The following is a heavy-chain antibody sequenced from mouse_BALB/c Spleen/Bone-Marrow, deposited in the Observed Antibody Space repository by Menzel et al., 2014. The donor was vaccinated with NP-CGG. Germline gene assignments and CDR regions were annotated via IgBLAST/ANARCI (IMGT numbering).Heavy chain of an antibody. CDR2: IDPANGNT. J-gene: IGHJ3*01. D-gene: IGHD1-1*01. CDR3: ARYYYGSSLFAY. Sequence: EVQLQQSGAELVKPGASVKLSCTASGFNIKDTYMYWLKQRPEQGLEWIGRIDPANGNTKYDPKFQDKATITADTSSNTAYLQLSSLTSEDTAVYYCARYYYGSSLFAYWGQGTLVTVSA. CDR1: GFNIKDTY. V-gene: IGHV14-3*02.